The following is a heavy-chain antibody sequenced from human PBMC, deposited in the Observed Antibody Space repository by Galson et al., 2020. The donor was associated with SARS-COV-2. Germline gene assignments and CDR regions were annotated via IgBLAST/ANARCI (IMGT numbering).Heavy chain of an antibody. D-gene: IGHD2-21*01. J-gene: IGHJ6*02. CDR2: ISAYNGNT. V-gene: IGHV1-18*04. CDR3: ASTLVSYYYYGMDV. CDR1: GYTFTSYG. Sequence: GESLKISCKASGYTFTSYGISWVRQAPGQGLEWMGWISAYNGNTNYAQKLQGRVTMTTDTSTSTAYMELRSLRSDDTAVYYCASTLVSYYYYGMDVWGQGTTVTVSS.